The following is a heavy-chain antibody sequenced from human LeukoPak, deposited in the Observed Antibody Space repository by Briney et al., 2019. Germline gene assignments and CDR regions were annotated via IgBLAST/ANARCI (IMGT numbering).Heavy chain of an antibody. V-gene: IGHV4-4*07. CDR2: IYTSGST. D-gene: IGHD3-10*01. J-gene: IGHJ4*02. Sequence: SETLSLTCTVSGGSISSYYWSWVRQPAGKGLEWIGRIYTSGSTNYNPSLKSRVTMSVDTSKNQFSLKLSSVTAADTAVYYCARGGITMVRGVSHSPLDYWGQGTLVTVSS. CDR3: ARGGITMVRGVSHSPLDY. CDR1: GGSISSYY.